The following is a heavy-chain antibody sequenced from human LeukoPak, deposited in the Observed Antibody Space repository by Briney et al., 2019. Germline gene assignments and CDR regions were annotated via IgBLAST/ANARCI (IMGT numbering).Heavy chain of an antibody. J-gene: IGHJ4*02. CDR3: ASFAVTATHSFDY. CDR1: GGSVSSGSYY. CDR2: IYYSGST. V-gene: IGHV4-39*01. D-gene: IGHD2-21*02. Sequence: SETLSLTCTVSGGSVSSGSYYWSWIRQPPGKGLEWIGSIYYSGSTYYNPSLKSRVTISVDTSKNQFSLKLSSVTAADTAVYYCASFAVTATHSFDYWGQGTLVTVSS.